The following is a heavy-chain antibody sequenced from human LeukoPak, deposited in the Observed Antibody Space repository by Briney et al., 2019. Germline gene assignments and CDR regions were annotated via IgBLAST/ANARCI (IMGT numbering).Heavy chain of an antibody. CDR1: GYTFTSYG. Sequence: EASVKVSCKASGYTFTSYGISWVRQAPGQGLEWMGGIIPIFGSANYAQKFQGRVTITADESTSTVYMELSSLRSEDTAVYYCARVIAAARYDYYYMDVWGKGTTVTVSS. CDR3: ARVIAAARYDYYYMDV. V-gene: IGHV1-69*13. J-gene: IGHJ6*03. CDR2: IIPIFGSA. D-gene: IGHD6-13*01.